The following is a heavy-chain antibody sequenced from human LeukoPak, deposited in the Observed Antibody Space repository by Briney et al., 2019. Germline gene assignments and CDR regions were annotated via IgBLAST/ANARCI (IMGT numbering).Heavy chain of an antibody. CDR3: ARGREQLVRDWFDP. V-gene: IGHV1-8*01. CDR2: MNPNSGNT. CDR1: GYTFTSYD. Sequence: ASVKVSCKASGYTFTSYDINWVRQATGQGLEWMGWMNPNSGNTGYAQKFQGRVTMTRNTSISTAYIELSSLRSEDTAVYYCARGREQLVRDWFDPWGQGTLVTVSS. J-gene: IGHJ5*02. D-gene: IGHD6-13*01.